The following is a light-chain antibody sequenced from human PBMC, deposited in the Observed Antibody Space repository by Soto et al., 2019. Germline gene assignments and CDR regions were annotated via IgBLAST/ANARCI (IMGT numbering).Light chain of an antibody. CDR3: VSFTTSRSYV. J-gene: IGLJ1*01. CDR2: DII. Sequence: QSALTQPASVSGPPGQSITISRTGTSSDVGAYIFVSWYQQHPGKAPKLMIYDIINRPSGVSNRFSGSKSGNTASLTISGLQAEDEADYYCVSFTTSRSYVFGTGTKVTVL. V-gene: IGLV2-14*03. CDR1: SSDVGAYIF.